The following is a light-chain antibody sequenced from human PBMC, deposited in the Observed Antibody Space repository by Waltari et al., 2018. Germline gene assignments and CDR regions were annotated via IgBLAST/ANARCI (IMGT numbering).Light chain of an antibody. J-gene: IGLJ3*02. CDR3: QSYDSSLSGSGV. CDR2: GNS. CDR1: SSNIGAGYD. Sequence: QRVTISCTGSSSNIGAGYDVHWYQQLPGTAPKLLIYGNSNRLSGVPDRFSGSKSGTSASLAITGLQAEDEADYSCQSYDSSLSGSGVFGGGTKLTVL. V-gene: IGLV1-40*01.